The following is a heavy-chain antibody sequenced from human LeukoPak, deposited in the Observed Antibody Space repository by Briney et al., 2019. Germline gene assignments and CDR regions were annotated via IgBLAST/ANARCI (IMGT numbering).Heavy chain of an antibody. V-gene: IGHV3-53*01. Sequence: GGSLRHSCAASGVTVSSNYMSWVRQAPGKGLEWVSVIYSGGSTYYADSVKGRFTISRDNSKNTLYPQMNSLRAEDRVVYYCARETYYYDSSGYYGPNWFDPWGQGTLVTVSS. CDR2: IYSGGST. CDR3: ARETYYYDSSGYYGPNWFDP. J-gene: IGHJ5*02. CDR1: GVTVSSNY. D-gene: IGHD3-22*01.